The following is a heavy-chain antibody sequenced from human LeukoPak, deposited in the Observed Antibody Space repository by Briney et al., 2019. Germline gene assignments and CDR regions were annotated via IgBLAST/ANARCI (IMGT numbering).Heavy chain of an antibody. CDR2: INPNSGGT. CDR1: GYTFTGYY. Sequence: VASVKVSCKASGYTFTGYYMHWVRQAPGQGLEWMGWINPNSGGTNYAQKFQGRVTMTRDTSISTAYMELSRLRSDDTAVYYCARAYCSGGSCYSGGGWFDPWGQGTLVTVSS. D-gene: IGHD2-15*01. CDR3: ARAYCSGGSCYSGGGWFDP. J-gene: IGHJ5*02. V-gene: IGHV1-2*02.